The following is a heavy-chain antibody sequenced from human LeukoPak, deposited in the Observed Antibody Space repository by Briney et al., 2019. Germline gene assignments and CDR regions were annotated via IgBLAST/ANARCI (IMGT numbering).Heavy chain of an antibody. J-gene: IGHJ4*02. CDR2: ISGSGGST. CDR1: GFTFSNYA. CDR3: AKDRVGVSPFDF. V-gene: IGHV3-23*01. Sequence: PGRSLRLSCAASGFTFSNYAMSWVRQAPGKGLEWRGLEWVSTISGSGGSTYYADSVQGRFTISRDNSKNTLYLQMNSLRADDTATYYCAKDRVGVSPFDFWGQGTLVTVSS. D-gene: IGHD1-26*01.